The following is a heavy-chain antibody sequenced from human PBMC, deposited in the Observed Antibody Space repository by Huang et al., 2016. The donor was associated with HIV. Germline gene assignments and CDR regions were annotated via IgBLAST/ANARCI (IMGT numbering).Heavy chain of an antibody. CDR3: ARLPGSSGWYFYFDY. CDR2: IYYSGST. V-gene: IGHV4-39*01. Sequence: QLQLQESGPGLVKPSETLSLPCTVSVGSISSSSYYWGWIRQPPGKGLEWSGSIYYSGSTYYNPSLKSRVTISVDTSKNQFSLKLSSVTAADTAVYYCARLPGSSGWYFYFDYWGQGTLVTVSS. J-gene: IGHJ4*02. D-gene: IGHD6-19*01. CDR1: VGSISSSSYY.